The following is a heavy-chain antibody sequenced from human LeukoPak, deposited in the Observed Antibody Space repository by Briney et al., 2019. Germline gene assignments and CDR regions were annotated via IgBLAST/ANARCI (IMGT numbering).Heavy chain of an antibody. Sequence: GASVKVSCKASGYTFTSYGINWVRQAPGQGLEWMGWISAYNGKTNYAQKHQGRVTMTTDTSTSTVYMELRSLRSDDTAVYYCARGTISGQDYYYMDVWGKGTTVTVSS. CDR1: GYTFTSYG. J-gene: IGHJ6*03. V-gene: IGHV1-18*01. CDR2: ISAYNGKT. CDR3: ARGTISGQDYYYMDV. D-gene: IGHD2-15*01.